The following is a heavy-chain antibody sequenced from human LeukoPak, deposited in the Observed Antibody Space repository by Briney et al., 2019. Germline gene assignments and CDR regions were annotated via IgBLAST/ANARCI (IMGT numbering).Heavy chain of an antibody. D-gene: IGHD3-22*01. Sequence: GGSLRLSCAASGFTVSSVYISWVRQAPGKGLEWVSVTSSGGTVYFADSVKGRFTLSTDSSKNTLYLQMNALRVEDTALYYCAYVDSSACFRFWGQGTLVTVSS. J-gene: IGHJ4*02. CDR1: GFTVSSVY. CDR3: AYVDSSACFRF. V-gene: IGHV3-53*01. CDR2: TSSGGTV.